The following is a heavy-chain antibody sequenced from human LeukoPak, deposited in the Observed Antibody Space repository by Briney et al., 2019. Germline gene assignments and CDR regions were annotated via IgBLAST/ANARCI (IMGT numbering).Heavy chain of an antibody. CDR3: ATIRYSSGWYANRIDY. CDR1: GFTFSSYA. J-gene: IGHJ4*02. D-gene: IGHD6-19*01. V-gene: IGHV3-23*01. Sequence: GGSLRLSCAASGFTFSSYAMSWGRQAPGKGLEWVSAISGSGGSTYYADSVKGRFTISRDNSKNTLYLQMNSLRAEDTAVYYCATIRYSSGWYANRIDYWGQGTLVTVSS. CDR2: ISGSGGST.